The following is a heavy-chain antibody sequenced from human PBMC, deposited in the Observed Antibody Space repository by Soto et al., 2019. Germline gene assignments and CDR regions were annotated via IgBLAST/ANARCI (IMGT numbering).Heavy chain of an antibody. D-gene: IGHD3-10*01. CDR1: GFTFSSYA. CDR2: ISSNGGST. Sequence: GGSLRLSCSASGFTFSSYAMHWVRQAPGKGLEYVSAISSNGGSTYYADSVKGRFTISRDNSKNTLYLQMSSLRAEDTAVYYCVKDYYGSGSYLPRTGFDPWGQGTLVTVSS. CDR3: VKDYYGSGSYLPRTGFDP. J-gene: IGHJ5*02. V-gene: IGHV3-64D*06.